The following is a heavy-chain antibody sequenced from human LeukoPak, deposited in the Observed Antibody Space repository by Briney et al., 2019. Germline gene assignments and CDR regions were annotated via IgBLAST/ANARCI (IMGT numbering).Heavy chain of an antibody. Sequence: PSQTLSLTCTVSGGPISSGNYFWSWIRQHPGKGLEWIGYIYYSGSTYYNPSLKSRVSISVDTYKNQFSLRLSSVTAADTAVYYCARVGISECGGDCYYFDYWGQGTLVTVSS. CDR1: GGPISSGNYF. CDR3: ARVGISECGGDCYYFDY. J-gene: IGHJ4*02. D-gene: IGHD2-21*02. V-gene: IGHV4-31*03. CDR2: IYYSGST.